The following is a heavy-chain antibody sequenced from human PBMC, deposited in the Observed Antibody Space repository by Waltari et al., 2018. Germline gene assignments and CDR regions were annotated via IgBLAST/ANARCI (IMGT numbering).Heavy chain of an antibody. CDR2: LNHSGGT. V-gene: IGHV4-34*01. CDR3: AVGMLIAIPLHY. Sequence: QVQLQQWGAGLLRPSETQSLTCDMYGGSSSGYYWSWIRQPPGKGLEWIGELNHSGGTLYNPSLKSRVTISVDTSKNQFSLRLNSVTAADTAVYYCAVGMLIAIPLHYWGQGALVTVSS. D-gene: IGHD2-21*01. CDR1: GGSSSGYY. J-gene: IGHJ4*02.